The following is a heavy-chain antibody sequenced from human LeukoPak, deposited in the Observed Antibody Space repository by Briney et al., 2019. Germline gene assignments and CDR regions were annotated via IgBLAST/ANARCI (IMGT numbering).Heavy chain of an antibody. Sequence: SQTLSLTCTVSGGSISSGGYSWNWIRQPPGKGLEWIGSISYSGSTYYNPSLKSRVTISIDTSKNQFSLKLSSVTAADTAVYFCARQGVYSSSPPLDYWGQGTLVTVSS. CDR2: ISYSGST. V-gene: IGHV4-30-2*03. D-gene: IGHD6-6*01. CDR3: ARQGVYSSSPPLDY. CDR1: GGSISSGGYS. J-gene: IGHJ4*02.